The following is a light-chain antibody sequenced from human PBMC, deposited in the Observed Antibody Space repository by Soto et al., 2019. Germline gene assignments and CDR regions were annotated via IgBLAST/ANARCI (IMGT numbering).Light chain of an antibody. J-gene: IGLJ3*02. V-gene: IGLV1-40*01. CDR2: GNI. CDR1: NSNIGAGYD. CDR3: QSYDSSLSGSKV. Sequence: QSVLTQPPSVSGAPGQRVSISCTGSNSNIGAGYDVHWYQQLPGTAPKLLIYGNINRPSGVPDRFSGSKSGASAFLVITGLQAEDEADYYCQSYDSSLSGSKVFGGGTTHTVL.